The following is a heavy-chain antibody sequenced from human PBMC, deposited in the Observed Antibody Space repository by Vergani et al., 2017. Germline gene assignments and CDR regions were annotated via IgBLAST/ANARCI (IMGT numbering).Heavy chain of an antibody. J-gene: IGHJ4*02. Sequence: QVQLVQSGAEVKKPGASVKVSCKASGYTFTSYAMHWVRQAPGQRLEWMGWINAGNGNTKYSQKFQGRVTITRDTSASTAYMELSSLRSEDTAVYYCARTISPRSGYYQDWGQGTLVTVSS. CDR3: ARTISPRSGYYQD. V-gene: IGHV1-3*01. CDR1: GYTFTSYA. CDR2: INAGNGNT. D-gene: IGHD3-3*01.